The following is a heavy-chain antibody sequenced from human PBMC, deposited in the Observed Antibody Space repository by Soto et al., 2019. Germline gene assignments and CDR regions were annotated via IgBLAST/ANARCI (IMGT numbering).Heavy chain of an antibody. V-gene: IGHV1-18*01. CDR1: GYTFTSSG. CDR2: ISAYNGNT. CDR3: ARVRMPLGSFDP. Sequence: ASGKVSGKASGYTFTSSGIRWVLQAPGQGLEWMGWISAYNGNTNYAQKLQGRVTMTTDTSTSTAYMELRSLRSDDTAVYYCARVRMPLGSFDPRGQGTLGTVSS. J-gene: IGHJ5*02. D-gene: IGHD2-2*01.